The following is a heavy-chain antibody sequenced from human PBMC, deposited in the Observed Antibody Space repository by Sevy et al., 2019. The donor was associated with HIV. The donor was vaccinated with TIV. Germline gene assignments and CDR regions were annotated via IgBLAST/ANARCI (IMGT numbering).Heavy chain of an antibody. CDR2: IYYSGST. CDR1: GGSVSSGSYY. V-gene: IGHV4-61*01. CDR3: ASLVGATHSPDS. Sequence: SETLSLTCTVSGGSVSSGSYYWSWIRQPPGKGLEGIGYIYYSGSTNYNPTLKSRVTISVDTCKMQFSLKVSSVTDAATAVYYCASLVGATHSPDSWGQGTLVTVSS. J-gene: IGHJ5*01. D-gene: IGHD1-26*01.